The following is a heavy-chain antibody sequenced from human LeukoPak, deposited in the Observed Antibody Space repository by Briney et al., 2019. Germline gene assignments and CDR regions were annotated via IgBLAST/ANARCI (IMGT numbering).Heavy chain of an antibody. D-gene: IGHD1-26*01. CDR3: ARVLYSNSGSYLVDY. CDR1: GGSISSSNW. V-gene: IGHV4-4*02. CDR2: IYHSGST. J-gene: IGHJ4*02. Sequence: PSGTLSLTCAVSGGSISSSNWWSWVRQPPGKGLKWIGEIYHSGSTNYNPSLKSRVTISVDKSRNQFSLKLSSVTAADTAVYYCARVLYSNSGSYLVDYWGQGTLVTVSS.